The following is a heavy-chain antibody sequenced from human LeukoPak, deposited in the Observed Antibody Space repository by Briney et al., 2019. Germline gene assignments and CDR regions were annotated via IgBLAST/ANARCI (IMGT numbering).Heavy chain of an antibody. D-gene: IGHD2-15*01. CDR1: GGSISSGSYY. J-gene: IGHJ4*02. V-gene: IGHV4-61*02. Sequence: SETLSLTCTVSGGSISSGSYYWSWIRQPAGKGLEWIGRIYTSGSTNYNPSLKSRVTISVDTSKNQFSLKLSSVTAAATAVYYCARELQLGYCSGGSCYSSSHFDYWGQGTLVTVSS. CDR2: IYTSGST. CDR3: ARELQLGYCSGGSCYSSSHFDY.